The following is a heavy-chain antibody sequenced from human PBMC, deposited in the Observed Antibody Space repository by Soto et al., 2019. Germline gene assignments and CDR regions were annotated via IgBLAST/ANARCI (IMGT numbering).Heavy chain of an antibody. CDR2: ISYAGSNK. V-gene: IGHV3-30*18. Sequence: QVQLVESGGGVVQPGRSLRLSCAASGFTFSSYGMHWVRQAPRKGLERVAVISYAGSNKYYADSVKGRFTISRDNSKNTLYLQMNSLRAEDTAVYYCAKEGYSSSWYAPGLYYYYYGMDVWGQGTTVTVSS. D-gene: IGHD6-13*01. J-gene: IGHJ6*02. CDR3: AKEGYSSSWYAPGLYYYYYGMDV. CDR1: GFTFSSYG.